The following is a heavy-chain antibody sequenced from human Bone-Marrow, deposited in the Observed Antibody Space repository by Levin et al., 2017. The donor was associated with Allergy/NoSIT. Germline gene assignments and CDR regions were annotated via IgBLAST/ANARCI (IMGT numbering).Heavy chain of an antibody. Sequence: GESLKISCAASGFTFSNAWMSWVRQAPGKGLEWVGRIKSKTDGGTTDYAAPVKGRFTISRDDSKNTLYLQMNSLKTEDTAVYYCSSSAERYYYYYMDVWGKGTTVTVSS. V-gene: IGHV3-15*01. D-gene: IGHD5-24*01. CDR3: SSSAERYYYYYMDV. CDR1: GFTFSNAW. CDR2: IKSKTDGGTT. J-gene: IGHJ6*03.